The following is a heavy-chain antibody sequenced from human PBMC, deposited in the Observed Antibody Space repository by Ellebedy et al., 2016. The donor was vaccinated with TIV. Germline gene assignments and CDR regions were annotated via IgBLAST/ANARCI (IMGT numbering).Heavy chain of an antibody. CDR3: ARDMGRWLQFLAY. CDR2: ISSDGITT. Sequence: GGSLRLSCAASGFAFNNYNMIWVRQATGKGLEWISDISSDGITTDYADSVKGRFTISRDNAKGSVYLQMNSLRAEDTAVYYCARDMGRWLQFLAYWGQGTLVTVSS. V-gene: IGHV3-48*03. J-gene: IGHJ4*01. D-gene: IGHD5-24*01. CDR1: GFAFNNYN.